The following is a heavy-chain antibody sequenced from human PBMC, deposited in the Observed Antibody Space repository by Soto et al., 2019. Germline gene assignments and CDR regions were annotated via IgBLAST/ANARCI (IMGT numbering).Heavy chain of an antibody. Sequence: ASVKVSCKASGGTFSSDAIDWVRQATGQGLEWMGGIIPNFGTTNYAQKFQGRATITADESTSTVYMELSSLRSEDTAVYYCARDPVDTSMLTGYYGMDVWGQGTTVTVSS. D-gene: IGHD5-18*01. CDR3: ARDPVDTSMLTGYYGMDV. CDR2: IIPNFGTT. J-gene: IGHJ6*02. CDR1: GGTFSSDA. V-gene: IGHV1-69*13.